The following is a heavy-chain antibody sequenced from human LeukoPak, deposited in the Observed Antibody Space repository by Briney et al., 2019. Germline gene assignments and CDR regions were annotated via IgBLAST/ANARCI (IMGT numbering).Heavy chain of an antibody. CDR3: ARTAGIAAAGTRRYYYYYGMDV. V-gene: IGHV1-2*02. CDR2: INPNSGGT. Sequence: RWASVKVSCKASGYTFTGYYMHWVRRAPGQGLEWMGWINPNSGGTNYAQKFQGRVTMTRDTSISTAYMELSRLRSDDTAVYYCARTAGIAAAGTRRYYYYYGMDVWGQGTTVTVSS. J-gene: IGHJ6*02. D-gene: IGHD6-13*01. CDR1: GYTFTGYY.